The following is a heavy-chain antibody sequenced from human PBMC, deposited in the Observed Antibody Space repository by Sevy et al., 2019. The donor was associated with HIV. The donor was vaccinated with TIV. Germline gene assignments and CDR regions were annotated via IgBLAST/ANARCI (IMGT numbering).Heavy chain of an antibody. V-gene: IGHV3-15*07. J-gene: IGHJ6*02. Sequence: GGSLRLSCAASGFTVSNAWMNWVRQAPGKGLEWVGRIKSIADGGTTGYAAPVKGRFTISRDDSKNTLYLQMNSLKTEDTALYYCTADGLTTEGYYGMDVWGQGTTVTVSS. D-gene: IGHD4-17*01. CDR2: IKSIADGGTT. CDR3: TADGLTTEGYYGMDV. CDR1: GFTVSNAW.